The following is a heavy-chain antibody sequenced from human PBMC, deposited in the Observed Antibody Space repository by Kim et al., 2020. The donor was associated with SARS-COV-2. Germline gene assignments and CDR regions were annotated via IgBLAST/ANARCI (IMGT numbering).Heavy chain of an antibody. CDR1: GGSFSGYY. D-gene: IGHD3-10*01. J-gene: IGHJ5*02. CDR2: INHSGST. V-gene: IGHV4-34*01. Sequence: SETLSLTCAVYGGSFSGYYWSWIRQPPGKGLEWIGEINHSGSTNYNPSLKSRVTISVDTSKNQFSLKLSSVTAADTAVYYCARGKTKVRGVIYNWFDPWGQGTLVTVSS. CDR3: ARGKTKVRGVIYNWFDP.